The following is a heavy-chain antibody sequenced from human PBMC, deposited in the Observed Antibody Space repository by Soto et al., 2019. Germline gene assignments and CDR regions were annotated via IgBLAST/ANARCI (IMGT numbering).Heavy chain of an antibody. CDR2: IYYSGST. CDR3: ASGYYCSGGSCFAPTYIY. V-gene: IGHV4-59*01. D-gene: IGHD2-15*01. Sequence: SETLSLTCTVSGGSISSYYWSWIRQPPGKGLEWIGYIYYSGSTNYNPSLKSRVAISVDTSKNQFSLKLSSVTAADTAVYYCASGYYCSGGSCFAPTYIYWGQGTLVTVSS. CDR1: GGSISSYY. J-gene: IGHJ4*02.